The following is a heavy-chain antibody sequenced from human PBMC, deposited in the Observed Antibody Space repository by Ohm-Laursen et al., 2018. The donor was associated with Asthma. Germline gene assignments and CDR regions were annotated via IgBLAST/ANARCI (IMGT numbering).Heavy chain of an antibody. D-gene: IGHD1-14*01. Sequence: SLRLSCTASGFTFSDYFMHWARQGPGEGLLWISHIFPDGRRTNYADSVKGRFTISRDDAKNTLYLQMNSLRADDTAVYYCARCHKKVDHEGAYWGQGILVTVSS. J-gene: IGHJ4*02. CDR1: GFTFSDYF. CDR3: ARCHKKVDHEGAY. V-gene: IGHV3-74*01. CDR2: IFPDGRRT.